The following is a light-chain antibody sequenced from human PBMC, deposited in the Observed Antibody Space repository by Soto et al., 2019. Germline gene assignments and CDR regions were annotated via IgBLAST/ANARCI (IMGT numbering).Light chain of an antibody. CDR3: QRYNGNSRT. CDR1: QSISNW. J-gene: IGKJ1*01. V-gene: IGKV1-5*03. Sequence: DFQMTQSPSTLSASVGDTVTITCRASQSISNWLAWYQQKPGEAPKLLIYQASSLASGVPSRFSGSGSGTEFTLTVARLQPDDFETYYCQRYNGNSRTFGQGTKVEIK. CDR2: QAS.